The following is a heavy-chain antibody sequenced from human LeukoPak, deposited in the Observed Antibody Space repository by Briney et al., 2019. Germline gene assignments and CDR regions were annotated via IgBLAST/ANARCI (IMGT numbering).Heavy chain of an antibody. D-gene: IGHD6-19*01. CDR2: IIPMFGTA. Sequence: GASVKVSCKASGGTFSSYEISWVRQAPGQGLEWMGGIIPMFGTAKYAQKFQGRVTITADKSTSTAYMELSSLRSEDTAVYYCARDQATGAVADSEYFQHWGQGTLVTVSS. V-gene: IGHV1-69*06. J-gene: IGHJ1*01. CDR3: ARDQATGAVADSEYFQH. CDR1: GGTFSSYE.